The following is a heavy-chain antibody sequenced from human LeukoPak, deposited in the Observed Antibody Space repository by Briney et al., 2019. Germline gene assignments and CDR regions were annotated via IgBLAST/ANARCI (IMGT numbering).Heavy chain of an antibody. CDR2: INAGNGNT. D-gene: IGHD5-12*01. V-gene: IGHV1-3*01. Sequence: ASVKVSCKASGYTFKSYAIHWVRQAPGQRLEWMGWINAGNGNTKYSQKFQGRVTITRDTSASTAYMELSSLRSEDTAVYYCARSGYSGYDLDYWGQGTLVTVSS. CDR3: ARSGYSGYDLDY. CDR1: GYTFKSYA. J-gene: IGHJ4*02.